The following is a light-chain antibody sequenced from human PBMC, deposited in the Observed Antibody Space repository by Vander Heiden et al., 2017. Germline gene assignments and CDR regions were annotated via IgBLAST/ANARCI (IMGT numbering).Light chain of an antibody. V-gene: IGKV1-13*02. J-gene: IGKJ4*01. CDR3: QQFNSYPRLT. CDR2: DAS. CDR1: QGISSA. Sequence: AIQLTQSPSSLSASVGDRVTITCRASQGISSALAWYQQKPGKAPKLLIYDASSLESGVPSRFSGSGSGTDFTLTISSLQPEDFAPYYCQQFNSYPRLTFGGGTKVEIK.